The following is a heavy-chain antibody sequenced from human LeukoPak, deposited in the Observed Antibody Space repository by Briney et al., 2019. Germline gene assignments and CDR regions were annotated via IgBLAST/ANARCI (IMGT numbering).Heavy chain of an antibody. CDR1: GFTFSSYG. CDR2: ISYDGSNK. J-gene: IGHJ6*03. D-gene: IGHD5-12*01. Sequence: GGSLRLSCAASGFTFSSYGMHWVRQAPGKGLEWVAVISYDGSNKYYADSVKGRFTISRDNSKNTLYLQMNSLRAEDTAVYYCAKHDPGYSGYEIYYYYYMDVWGKGTTVTVSS. CDR3: AKHDPGYSGYEIYYYYYMDV. V-gene: IGHV3-30*18.